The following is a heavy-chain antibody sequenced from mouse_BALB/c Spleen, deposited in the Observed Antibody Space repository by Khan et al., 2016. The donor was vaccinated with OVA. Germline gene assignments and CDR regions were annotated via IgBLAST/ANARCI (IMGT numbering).Heavy chain of an antibody. J-gene: IGHJ2*01. CDR3: ARRGLRWDFDY. Sequence: VQLQQSGAELAKPGASVQMSCKASGYTFINYWILWVKQRPGQGLEWIGYINPSTGYTEYNKNLNDKATLTAVKFSSTAYMQLSSRTSEDSAVYYCARRGLRWDFDYWGQGTTLTVSS. CDR2: INPSTGYT. CDR1: GYTFINYW. D-gene: IGHD1-1*01. V-gene: IGHV1-7*01.